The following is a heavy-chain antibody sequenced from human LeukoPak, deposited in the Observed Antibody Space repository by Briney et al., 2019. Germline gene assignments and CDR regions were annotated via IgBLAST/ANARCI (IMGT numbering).Heavy chain of an antibody. J-gene: IGHJ4*02. CDR3: ARDITIFGVVNNFDY. Sequence: GGSLRLSCAAPGFTFSSYWMSWVRQAPGKGLEWVANIKQDGSEKYYVDSVKGRFTISRDNAKNSLYLQMNSLRAEDTAVYYCARDITIFGVVNNFDYWGQGTLVTVSS. CDR2: IKQDGSEK. CDR1: GFTFSSYW. V-gene: IGHV3-7*01. D-gene: IGHD3-3*01.